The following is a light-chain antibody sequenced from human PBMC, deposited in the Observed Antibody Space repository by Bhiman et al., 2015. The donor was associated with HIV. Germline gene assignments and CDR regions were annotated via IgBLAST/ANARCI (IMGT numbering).Light chain of an antibody. CDR1: ALPKQY. CDR2: KDS. V-gene: IGLV3-25*02. J-gene: IGLJ1*01. Sequence: SYELTQPPSMSVSPGQTARITCSGDALPKQYAYWYQQKPGQAPVLVIYKDSERPSGIPARFSGSNSGNTATLTISGTQPMDEGDFYCQAWDSGYVFGPGTKVTVL. CDR3: QAWDSGYV.